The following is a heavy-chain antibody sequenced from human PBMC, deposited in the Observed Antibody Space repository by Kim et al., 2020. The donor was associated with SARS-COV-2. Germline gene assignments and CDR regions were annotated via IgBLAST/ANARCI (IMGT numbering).Heavy chain of an antibody. D-gene: IGHD3-22*01. Sequence: VKGRFTISRDNSKNSLYLQMNSLRTEDTALYYCAKDSYYDSSGYHYFDYWGQGTLVTVSS. V-gene: IGHV3-43*01. CDR3: AKDSYYDSSGYHYFDY. J-gene: IGHJ4*02.